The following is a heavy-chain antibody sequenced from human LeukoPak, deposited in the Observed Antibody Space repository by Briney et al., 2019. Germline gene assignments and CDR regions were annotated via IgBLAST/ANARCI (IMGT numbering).Heavy chain of an antibody. D-gene: IGHD4-17*01. V-gene: IGHV1-18*01. CDR1: GYTFTSYP. J-gene: IGHJ4*02. Sequence: ASVKVSCKASGYTFTSYPISWVRQAPGQGLEWMGWISVYNTNTKYAQKLQGRVTMTTDRSTSTAYMELRSLRSDDTAVYYCARGSDYGDYVGDFDYWGQGTLVTVSS. CDR2: ISVYNTNT. CDR3: ARGSDYGDYVGDFDY.